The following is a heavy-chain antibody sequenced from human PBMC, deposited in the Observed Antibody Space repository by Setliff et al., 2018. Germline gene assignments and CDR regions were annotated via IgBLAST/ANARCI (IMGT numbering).Heavy chain of an antibody. V-gene: IGHV4-61*02. CDR3: ARRYCSSTSCHNGDAFDI. CDR2: VHASGSP. J-gene: IGHJ3*02. D-gene: IGHD2-2*01. CDR1: GGSIRSGSFY. Sequence: SETLSLTCTVSGGSIRSGSFYWSWIRQSAEKGLEWIGRVHASGSPNYNPSFKGRVTISLDTSTNQFSLKLSSVTATDAAVYYCARRYCSSTSCHNGDAFDIWGQGTMVTVSS.